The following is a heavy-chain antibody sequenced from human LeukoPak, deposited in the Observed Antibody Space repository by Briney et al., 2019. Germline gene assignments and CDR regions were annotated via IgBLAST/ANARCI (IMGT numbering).Heavy chain of an antibody. CDR3: ARDAFSRITVFGVVSDAFDI. V-gene: IGHV3-7*01. D-gene: IGHD3-3*01. CDR2: IKQDGSEK. Sequence: GGSLRLSCAVSGFTFSNYWMSWVRQAPGKGVEWVSNIKQDGSEKYYVDSMNGRITISRDNAKNSLYLQMNSLRAEDTAVYYCARDAFSRITVFGVVSDAFDIWGQGTMVTVSS. CDR1: GFTFSNYW. J-gene: IGHJ3*02.